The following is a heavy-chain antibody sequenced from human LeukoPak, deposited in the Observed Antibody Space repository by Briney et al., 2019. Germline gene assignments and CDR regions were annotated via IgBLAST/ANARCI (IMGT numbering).Heavy chain of an antibody. CDR1: GGSISSYY. V-gene: IGHV4-59*01. J-gene: IGHJ6*02. CDR2: IYYSGST. CDR3: ARDSGYSSGWYTADYYYYGMDV. Sequence: KASETLSLTCTVSGGSISSYYWSWIRQPPGKGLEWIGYIYYSGSTNYNPSLKSRVTISVDTSKNQFSLKLRSVTAADTAVYYCARDSGYSSGWYTADYYYYGMDVWGQGTTVTVSS. D-gene: IGHD6-19*01.